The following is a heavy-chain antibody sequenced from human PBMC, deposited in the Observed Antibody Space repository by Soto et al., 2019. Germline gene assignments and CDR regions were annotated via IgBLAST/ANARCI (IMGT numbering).Heavy chain of an antibody. D-gene: IGHD2-15*01. J-gene: IGHJ4*02. V-gene: IGHV4-61*05. CDR3: ARLGYCSGGSCSTFFY. Sequence: SETLSLTCTVSGGSIGSGDYYWSWIRQPPGKGLEWIGYIYYSGSTNYNPSLKSRVTISVDKSKNQFSLKLSSVTAADTAVYYCARLGYCSGGSCSTFFYWGQGTLVTVSS. CDR1: GGSIGSGDYY. CDR2: IYYSGST.